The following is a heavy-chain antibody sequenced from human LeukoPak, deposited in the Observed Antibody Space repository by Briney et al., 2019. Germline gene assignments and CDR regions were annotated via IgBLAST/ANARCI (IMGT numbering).Heavy chain of an antibody. J-gene: IGHJ4*02. D-gene: IGHD1-26*01. Sequence: GGSLRLSCAASGFTFSSYAMSWVRQAPGKGLKWVSGITENGDNTYYADSVKGRFTISRDNSKNTLFLQMNSLRAEDTAVYYCAKRDSSGSYEGDYWGQGTLVTVSS. CDR3: AKRDSSGSYEGDY. CDR2: ITENGDNT. V-gene: IGHV3-23*01. CDR1: GFTFSSYA.